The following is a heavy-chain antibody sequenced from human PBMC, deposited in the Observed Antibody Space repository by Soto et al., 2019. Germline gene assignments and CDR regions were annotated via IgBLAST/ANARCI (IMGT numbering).Heavy chain of an antibody. J-gene: IGHJ5*02. CDR2: INLSGST. D-gene: IGHD2-2*01. Sequence: QVQLQQWGAGLLKPSETLSLTCAVYGGSFSGYYWSWIRQPPGKGLEWIGEINLSGSTNYNPSLKSRVTISVDTSKNQFSLKLSSVTAADTAVYYCARLPKIVVVPAAMRFDPWGQGTLVTVSS. V-gene: IGHV4-34*01. CDR3: ARLPKIVVVPAAMRFDP. CDR1: GGSFSGYY.